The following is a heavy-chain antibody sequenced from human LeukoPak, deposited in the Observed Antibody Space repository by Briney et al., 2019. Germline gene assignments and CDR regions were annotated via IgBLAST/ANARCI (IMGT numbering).Heavy chain of an antibody. J-gene: IGHJ3*02. V-gene: IGHV4-34*01. CDR2: INHSGGT. CDR1: GGSFSGYY. Sequence: SETLSLTCAVYGGSFSGYYWSWIRQPPGKGLEWIGEINHSGGTNYNPSLKSRVTISVDTSKNQFSLKLSSVTAADTAVYYCAKRPDAFDIWGQGTMVTVSS. CDR3: AKRPDAFDI.